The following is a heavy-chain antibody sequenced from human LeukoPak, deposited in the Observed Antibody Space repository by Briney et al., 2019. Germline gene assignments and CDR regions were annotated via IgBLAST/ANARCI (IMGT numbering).Heavy chain of an antibody. CDR2: IYYSGST. J-gene: IGHJ4*02. CDR1: GGSISSSSYY. Sequence: SETLSLTCTVSGGSISSSSYYWGWIRQPPGKGLEWIGSIYYSGSTYYNPSLKSRVTISVDTSKNQFSLKLSSVTAADTAVYYCARSGSYLGFDYWGQGTLVTVSS. D-gene: IGHD1-26*01. CDR3: ARSGSYLGFDY. V-gene: IGHV4-39*07.